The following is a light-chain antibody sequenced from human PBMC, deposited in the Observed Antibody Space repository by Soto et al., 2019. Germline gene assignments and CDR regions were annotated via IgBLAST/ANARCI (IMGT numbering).Light chain of an antibody. CDR1: TGAVTSGHY. CDR3: LLPYSDAWV. Sequence: QAVVTQETSMSVSPGGTVTLTCGSSTGAVTSGHYPYWFQQKPGQAPRTLIYDTTNKQSWTPARFSGSLLGGKAALTLSGGQPEDEADYYCLLPYSDAWVFGGGTKVTVL. CDR2: DTT. J-gene: IGLJ3*02. V-gene: IGLV7-46*01.